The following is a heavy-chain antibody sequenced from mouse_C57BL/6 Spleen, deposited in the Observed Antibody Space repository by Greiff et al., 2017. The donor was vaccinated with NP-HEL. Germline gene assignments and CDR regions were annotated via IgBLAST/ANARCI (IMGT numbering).Heavy chain of an antibody. Sequence: EVQLQQSGAELVRPGASVKLSCTASGFNIKDYYMHWVKQRPEQGLEWIGRIDPEDGDTEYAPKFQGKATMTADTSSNTAYLQLSSLTSEDTAVYYCTFYDGYYVFAYWGQGTLVTVSA. J-gene: IGHJ3*01. V-gene: IGHV14-1*01. CDR2: IDPEDGDT. CDR3: TFYDGYYVFAY. D-gene: IGHD2-3*01. CDR1: GFNIKDYY.